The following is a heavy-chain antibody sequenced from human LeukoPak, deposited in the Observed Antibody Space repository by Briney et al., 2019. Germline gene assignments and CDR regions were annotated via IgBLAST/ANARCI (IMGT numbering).Heavy chain of an antibody. V-gene: IGHV1-69*01. J-gene: IGHJ4*02. D-gene: IGHD5-18*01. CDR2: IIPIFGTA. CDR1: GGTFSSYA. CDR3: ARERTAMVYFDY. Sequence: GASVKVSCKASGGTFSSYAISWVRQTPGQGLEWMGGIIPIFGTANYAQKFQGRVTITADESTSTAYMELSSLRSEDTAVYYCARERTAMVYFDYWGQGTLVTVSS.